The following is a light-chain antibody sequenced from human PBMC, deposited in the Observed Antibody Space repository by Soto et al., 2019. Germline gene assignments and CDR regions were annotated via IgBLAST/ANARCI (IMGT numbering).Light chain of an antibody. CDR3: QQYNRWPLT. CDR1: QSVSID. V-gene: IGKV3-15*01. Sequence: HSTGTRSLSLGERATLASRASQSVSIDLAWYQQTPGQAPRLLIYGASTRATGIPVRFSGSASGTEFTLTISSLQSEDFTVYYCQQYNRWPLTFGEGTKVDIK. CDR2: GAS. J-gene: IGKJ4*01.